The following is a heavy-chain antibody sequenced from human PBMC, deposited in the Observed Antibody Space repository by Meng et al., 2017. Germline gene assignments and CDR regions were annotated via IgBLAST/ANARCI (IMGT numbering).Heavy chain of an antibody. D-gene: IGHD1-26*01. J-gene: IGHJ4*02. Sequence: QVQLVQSGAEVKKPGSSVKVSCKTSGGTFSTFAISWVRQAPGEGLEWMGGHIPVFETANYVERFQDRVTITADDSTTPAYMEVSSLRADDTSLYFCARGGDSWYSDYWGQGTLVTVSS. V-gene: IGHV1-69*12. CDR3: ARGGDSWYSDY. CDR1: GGTFSTFA. CDR2: HIPVFETA.